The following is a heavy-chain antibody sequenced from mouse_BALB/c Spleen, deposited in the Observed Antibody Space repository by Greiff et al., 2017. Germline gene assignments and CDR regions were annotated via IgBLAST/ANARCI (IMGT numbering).Heavy chain of an antibody. CDR2: ISSGGSYT. Sequence: EVQLVESGGGLVKPGGSLKLSCAASGFTFSSYTMSWVRQTPEKRLEWVATISSGGSYTYYPDSVKGRFTISRDNAKNTLYLQMSSLKSEDTAMYYCTRDHYGSSYEVFAYWGQGTLVTVSA. J-gene: IGHJ3*01. CDR1: GFTFSSYT. CDR3: TRDHYGSSYEVFAY. D-gene: IGHD1-1*01. V-gene: IGHV5-6-4*01.